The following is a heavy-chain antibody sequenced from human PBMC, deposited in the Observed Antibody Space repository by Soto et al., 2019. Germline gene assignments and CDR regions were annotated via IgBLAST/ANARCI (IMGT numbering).Heavy chain of an antibody. J-gene: IGHJ3*02. CDR3: ARVLRSYYGSGSSADAFDI. V-gene: IGHV3-20*04. Sequence: EMQLVESGGGVVRPGGSLRLSCAASGLTDDYDMIWVRQAPGKGLEWVANINWDGGSTGYADSVKGRFTISRDNAKNSLYLKMNSLRAEDTALYYCARVLRSYYGSGSSADAFDIWGQGTMVTVSS. D-gene: IGHD3-10*01. CDR2: INWDGGST. CDR1: GLTDDYD.